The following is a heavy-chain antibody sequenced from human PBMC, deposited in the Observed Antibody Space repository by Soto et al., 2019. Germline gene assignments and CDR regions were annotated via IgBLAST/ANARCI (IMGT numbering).Heavy chain of an antibody. J-gene: IGHJ6*02. D-gene: IGHD2-21*02. CDR3: GKDALDCSGGDCPLYYYSGMDV. Sequence: QVQLVESGGGVVQPGRSLRLSCATSGFTFRSYGMHWVRQAPGKGLEWVVVISNDGNKKFFADSMKGRLTLSTDNARNTVYRQINSLRAEDTAVYFCGKDALDCSGGDCPLYYYSGMDVWGQGTTVAVSS. CDR2: ISNDGNKK. V-gene: IGHV3-30*18. CDR1: GFTFRSYG.